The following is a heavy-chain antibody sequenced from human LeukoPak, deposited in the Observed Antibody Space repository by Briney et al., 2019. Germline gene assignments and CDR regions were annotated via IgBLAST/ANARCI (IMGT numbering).Heavy chain of an antibody. D-gene: IGHD3-22*01. J-gene: IGHJ5*02. CDR2: IYYSGST. Sequence: PSETLSLTCAVSGGSLSHYYWSWIRQPPGKGLEWIGYIYYSGSTNYNPYLKSRVTISVDTSKNQFTLKLSSVTAADTAVYYGARGYYDSSGYLISYNWFDAWGQGTLVTVSS. CDR1: GGSLSHYY. CDR3: ARGYYDSSGYLISYNWFDA. V-gene: IGHV4-59*01.